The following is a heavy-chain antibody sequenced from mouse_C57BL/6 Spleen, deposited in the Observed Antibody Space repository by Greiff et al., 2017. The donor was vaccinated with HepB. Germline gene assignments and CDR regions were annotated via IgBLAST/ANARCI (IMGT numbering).Heavy chain of an antibody. J-gene: IGHJ2*01. V-gene: IGHV1-76*01. CDR1: GYTFTDYY. CDR2: IYPGSGNT. CDR3: ARQDWDGDFDY. Sequence: VQLQQSGAELVRPGASVKLSCKASGYTFTDYYINWVKQRPGQGLEWIARIYPGSGNTYYNEKFKGKATLTAEKSSSTAYMQLSSLTSEDSAVYFCARQDWDGDFDYWGQGTTLTVSS. D-gene: IGHD4-1*01.